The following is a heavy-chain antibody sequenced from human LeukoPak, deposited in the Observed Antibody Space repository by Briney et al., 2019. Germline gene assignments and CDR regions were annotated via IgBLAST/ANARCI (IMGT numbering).Heavy chain of an antibody. CDR1: GFTFSSYA. D-gene: IGHD3-22*01. Sequence: GGSLRLSCAASGFTFSSYAMSWVRQAPGKRLEWVSAISGSGGSTYYADSVKGRFTISRDNSKNTLYLQMNSLRAEDTAVYYCAKDRTSITMIVVVSLDYWGRGTLVTVSS. V-gene: IGHV3-23*01. CDR2: ISGSGGST. CDR3: AKDRTSITMIVVVSLDY. J-gene: IGHJ4*02.